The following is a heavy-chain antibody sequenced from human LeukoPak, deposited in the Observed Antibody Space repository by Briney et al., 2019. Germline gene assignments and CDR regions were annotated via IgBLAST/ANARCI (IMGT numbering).Heavy chain of an antibody. D-gene: IGHD3-22*01. J-gene: IGHJ4*02. V-gene: IGHV3-11*01. CDR2: ISSSGITI. Sequence: WVSYISSSGITIYYAASVKGRFTISRDNAKNSLYLQMNSLRAEDTAVYYCARALIESYFSYWGQGTLVTVSS. CDR3: ARALIESYFSY.